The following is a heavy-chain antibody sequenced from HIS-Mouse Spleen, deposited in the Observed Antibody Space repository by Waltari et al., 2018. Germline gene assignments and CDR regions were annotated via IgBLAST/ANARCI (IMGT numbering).Heavy chain of an antibody. V-gene: IGHV4-39*07. CDR1: GGSISSSSYY. J-gene: IGHJ4*02. CDR3: ARDRELYFDY. D-gene: IGHD1-26*01. CDR2: IYYSGST. Sequence: GLVKPSETLSLTCTVSGGSISSSSYYWGWIRQPPGKGLEWIGSIYYSGSTYYNPSLKSRVTISVDTSKNQFSLKLSSVTAADTAVYYCARDRELYFDYWGQGTLVTVSS.